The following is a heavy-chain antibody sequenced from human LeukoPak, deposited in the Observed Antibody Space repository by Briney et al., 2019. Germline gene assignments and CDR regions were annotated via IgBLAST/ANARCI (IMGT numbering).Heavy chain of an antibody. CDR3: ASGCLDGGNWFDS. V-gene: IGHV5-10-1*01. CDR2: IDPSDSYT. Sequence: GESLKISRKGSGYSFTSYWISWVRPMPGKGMEWRGRIDPSDSYTNYSPPFQGHVTISADKSIGTAYLQWSRLKASDTAMYYCASGCLDGGNWFDSWGRGSVVTVSS. CDR1: GYSFTSYW. J-gene: IGHJ5*01. D-gene: IGHD1-1*01.